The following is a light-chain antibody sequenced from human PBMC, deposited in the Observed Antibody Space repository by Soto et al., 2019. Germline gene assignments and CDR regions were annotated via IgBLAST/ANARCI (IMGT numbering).Light chain of an antibody. CDR2: DAS. CDR3: QHSYNTPRA. V-gene: IGKV1-39*01. CDR1: QTIRNY. J-gene: IGKJ2*01. Sequence: DIPMTQSPSLLSASVGARVTITCRSNQTIRNYLNWYQQKPGKAPNLLIHDASSLQNGVPSRFSGRGFGTDFTLTINDLQVADLATYYCQHSYNTPRAFGQGTKIEI.